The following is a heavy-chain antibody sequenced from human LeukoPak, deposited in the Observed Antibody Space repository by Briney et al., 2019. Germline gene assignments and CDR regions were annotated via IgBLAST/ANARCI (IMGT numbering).Heavy chain of an antibody. Sequence: PSETLSLTCAVSGDSISSGYYWGWIRQSPGKGLEWIGSVYHTGTTYYKPSLKSRVTISVDTSKSQFSLKLSSVTAADSAVYYCARSWGSYYNYYGMDVWGKGTTVTVSS. CDR2: VYHTGTT. D-gene: IGHD3-10*01. CDR1: GDSISSGYY. V-gene: IGHV4-38-2*01. J-gene: IGHJ6*04. CDR3: ARSWGSYYNYYGMDV.